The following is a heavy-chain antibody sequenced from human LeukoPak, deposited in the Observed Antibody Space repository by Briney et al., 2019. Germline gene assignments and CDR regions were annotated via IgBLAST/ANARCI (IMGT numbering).Heavy chain of an antibody. CDR3: ARRRYYYDSPDY. J-gene: IGHJ4*02. D-gene: IGHD3-22*01. CDR1: GGSISSYY. CDR2: IYYSGST. Sequence: SETLSLTCTASGGSISSYYWSWIRQPPGKGLEWIGYIYYSGSTNYNPSLKSRVTIPVDTSKNQFSLKLSSVTAADTAVYYCARRRYYYDSPDYWGQGTLVTVSS. V-gene: IGHV4-59*08.